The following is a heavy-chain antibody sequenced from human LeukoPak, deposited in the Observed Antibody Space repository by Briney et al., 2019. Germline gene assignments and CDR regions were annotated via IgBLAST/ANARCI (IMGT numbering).Heavy chain of an antibody. J-gene: IGHJ6*03. V-gene: IGHV4-61*02. CDR3: ASARYSYGSYYYYYMDV. D-gene: IGHD5-18*01. CDR1: GGSISNGSYY. Sequence: PSQTLSLTCTVSGGSISNGSYYWSWIRQPAGKGLEWFGRIYTSGSTNYNRALTSRVTISVDTSTNQFSLTLSSVTAADTAVYYCASARYSYGSYYYYYMDVWGKGTTVTVSS. CDR2: IYTSGST.